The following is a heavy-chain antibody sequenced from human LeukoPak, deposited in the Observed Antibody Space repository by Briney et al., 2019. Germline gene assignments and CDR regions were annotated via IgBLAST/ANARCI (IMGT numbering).Heavy chain of an antibody. J-gene: IGHJ5*02. CDR2: INPNGDAT. D-gene: IGHD6-25*01. Sequence: VASVKVSCKTSGYTFTKYLIHWVRQAPGQGREWVGTINPNGDATNYAPRLQGRLTLTQDTSTSTVYMELRGLTPDDTAVYYCARPLFCALDNCGYWRDPWGPGTLVTLSS. CDR1: GYTFTKYL. CDR3: ARPLFCALDNCGYWRDP. V-gene: IGHV1-46*01.